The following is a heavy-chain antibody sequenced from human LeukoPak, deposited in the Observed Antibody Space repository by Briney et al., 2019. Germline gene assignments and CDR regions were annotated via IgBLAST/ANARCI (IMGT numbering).Heavy chain of an antibody. CDR3: ARGYSSGWYRAGRGYFDY. CDR1: GGSISSSSYY. J-gene: IGHJ4*02. D-gene: IGHD6-19*01. Sequence: SETLSLTCTVSGGSISSSSYYWGWIRQPPGKGLEWIGSIYYSGSTYYNPSLKSRVAISEDTSKNQFSLKLSSVTAADTAVYYCARGYSSGWYRAGRGYFDYWGQGTLVTVSS. V-gene: IGHV4-39*01. CDR2: IYYSGST.